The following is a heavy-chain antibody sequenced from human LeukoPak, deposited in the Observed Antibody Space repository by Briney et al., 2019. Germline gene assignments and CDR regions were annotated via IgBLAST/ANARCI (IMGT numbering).Heavy chain of an antibody. D-gene: IGHD2-2*02. CDR2: IYPGDSDT. Sequence: GESLKISCKASGYSFTSYWIGWVRQMPGKGLEWMGIIYPGDSDTRYRPSSQGQVTISADKSMNTAYLQWSSLKASDTAMYYCALYFDTYYFDYWGQGTLVTVSS. CDR3: ALYFDTYYFDY. V-gene: IGHV5-51*01. J-gene: IGHJ4*02. CDR1: GYSFTSYW.